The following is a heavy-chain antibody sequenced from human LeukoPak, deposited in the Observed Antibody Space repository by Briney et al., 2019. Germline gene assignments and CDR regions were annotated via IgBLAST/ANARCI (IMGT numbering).Heavy chain of an antibody. CDR3: ARGPRITMIRGGQWYYYMDV. D-gene: IGHD3-10*01. CDR1: GYTFTSYY. V-gene: IGHV1-46*01. Sequence: ASVKVSCKASGYTFTSYYMHWVRQAPGQGLEWMGIINPSGGSTSYAQKFQGRVTMTRDTSISTAYTELSRLRSDDTAVYYCARGPRITMIRGGQWYYYMDVWGKGTTVTI. J-gene: IGHJ6*03. CDR2: INPSGGST.